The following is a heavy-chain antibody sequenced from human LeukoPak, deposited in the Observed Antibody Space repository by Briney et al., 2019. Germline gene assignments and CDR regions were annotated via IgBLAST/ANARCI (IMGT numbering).Heavy chain of an antibody. V-gene: IGHV1-69*13. D-gene: IGHD5-12*01. CDR1: GGTFSSYA. Sequence: GASVKVSCKASGGTFSSYAISWVRQAPGQGLEWMGGIIPIFGTANYAQKFQGRVTITADESMSTAYMELSSLRSEDTAVYYCARVAVATWGSFDYWGQGTLVTVSS. CDR3: ARVAVATWGSFDY. J-gene: IGHJ4*02. CDR2: IIPIFGTA.